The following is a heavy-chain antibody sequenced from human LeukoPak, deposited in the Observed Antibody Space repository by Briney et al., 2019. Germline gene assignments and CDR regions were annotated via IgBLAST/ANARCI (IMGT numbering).Heavy chain of an antibody. CDR1: GGTFSSYA. V-gene: IGHV1-69*04. CDR2: IIPILGIA. Sequence: GASVKVSCKASGGTFSSYAISWVRQALGQGLEWMGRIIPILGIANYAQKFQGRVTITADKSTSTAYMELSSLRSEDTAVYYCARVPIAAAPYFDYWGQGTLVTVSS. J-gene: IGHJ4*02. CDR3: ARVPIAAAPYFDY. D-gene: IGHD6-13*01.